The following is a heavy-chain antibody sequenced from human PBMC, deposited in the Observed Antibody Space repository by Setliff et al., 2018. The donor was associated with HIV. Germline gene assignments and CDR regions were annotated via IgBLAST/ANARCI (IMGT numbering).Heavy chain of an antibody. CDR1: GLNFNNYW. D-gene: IGHD3-9*01. CDR3: ARGPTSRYFDWSFSGARGTFNY. CDR2: IKSDGSVI. J-gene: IGHJ4*02. V-gene: IGHV3-74*01. Sequence: GESLKISCAGSGLNFNNYWMHWVRQAPGKGLVWVSHIKSDGSVIQYYADSVKGRFTISRDNSKNTVYLQINSLRAEDTAVYYCARGPTSRYFDWSFSGARGTFNYWGQGTLVTVSS.